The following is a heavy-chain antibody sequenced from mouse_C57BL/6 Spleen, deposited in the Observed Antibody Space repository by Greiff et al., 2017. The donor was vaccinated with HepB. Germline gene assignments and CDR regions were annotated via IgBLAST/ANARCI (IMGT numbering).Heavy chain of an antibody. Sequence: EVKLVESGGDLVKPGGSLKLSCAASGFTFSSYGMSWVRQTPDKRLEWVATISSGGSYTYYPDSVKGRFTISRDNAKNTLYLQMSSLKSEDTAMYYCARRRGDAYFDVWGTGTTVTVSS. V-gene: IGHV5-6*02. CDR1: GFTFSSYG. D-gene: IGHD3-3*01. CDR3: ARRRGDAYFDV. CDR2: ISSGGSYT. J-gene: IGHJ1*03.